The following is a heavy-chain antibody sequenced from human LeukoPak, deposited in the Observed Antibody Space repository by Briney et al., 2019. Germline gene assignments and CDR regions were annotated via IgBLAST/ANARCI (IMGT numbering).Heavy chain of an antibody. CDR1: GGSFTFTSHA. CDR2: LIPIYGSA. D-gene: IGHD3-22*01. J-gene: IGHJ3*02. CDR3: AGFFYDNSGDAFDI. Sequence: ASVKVSCKASGGSFTFTSHAISWVRQAPGQGHEWMGGLIPIYGSANYAQKFQGRVTITSDESTRTVYMELSSLRPEDSAVYYCAGFFYDNSGDAFDIWGQGTMVTVSS. V-gene: IGHV1-69*13.